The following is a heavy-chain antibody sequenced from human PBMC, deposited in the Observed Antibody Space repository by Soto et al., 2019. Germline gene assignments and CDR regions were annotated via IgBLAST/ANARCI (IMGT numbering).Heavy chain of an antibody. D-gene: IGHD2-21*01. Sequence: QVQLVESGGAVVQPGRSLRLSCVASGFTSSDYDIYWVRQAPGKGREWVALLSFDGENKYYADSVKGRFTTSRDNSKNPLYLKMDGLRTEDTAMYYCARDPTRDFCGGFDMWAQGTMVHVP. V-gene: IGHV3-30*04. CDR1: GFTSSDYD. CDR2: LSFDGENK. CDR3: ARDPTRDFCGGFDM. J-gene: IGHJ3*02.